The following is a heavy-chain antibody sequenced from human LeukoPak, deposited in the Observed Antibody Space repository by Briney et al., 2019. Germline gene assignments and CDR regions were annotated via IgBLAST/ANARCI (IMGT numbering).Heavy chain of an antibody. Sequence: GGSLRLSCAASGFTFSSYWMHWVRQAPGKGLVWVSRINSDGSSTSYADSVKGRFTISRDNAKNTLYLQMNSLRAEDTAVHYCAKSYCGGDCYIDYWGQGTLVTVSS. D-gene: IGHD2-21*02. CDR1: GFTFSSYW. CDR3: AKSYCGGDCYIDY. J-gene: IGHJ4*02. CDR2: INSDGSST. V-gene: IGHV3-74*01.